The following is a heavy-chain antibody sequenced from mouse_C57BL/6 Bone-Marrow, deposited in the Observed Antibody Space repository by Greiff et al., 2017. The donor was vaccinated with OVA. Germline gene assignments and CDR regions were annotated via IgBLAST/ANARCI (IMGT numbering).Heavy chain of an antibody. J-gene: IGHJ2*01. V-gene: IGHV1-7*01. D-gene: IGHD2-5*01. CDR2: INPSSGYT. CDR3: ARFSPTYYSNYHVLIDY. CDR1: GYTFTSYW. Sequence: QVQLKESGAELAKPGASVKLSCKASGYTFTSYWMHWVKQRPGQGLEWIGYINPSSGYTKYNQKFKDKATLTADKSSSTAYMQLSSLTYEDSAVYYCARFSPTYYSNYHVLIDYWGQGTTLTVSS.